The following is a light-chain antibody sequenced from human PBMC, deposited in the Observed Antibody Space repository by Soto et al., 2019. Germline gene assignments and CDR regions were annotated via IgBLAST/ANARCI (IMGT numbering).Light chain of an antibody. Sequence: EIVLTQSPGPLSLSPGERATLSCRASQSVSSSYLAWYQQKPGQAPRLLIYGASSRATGIPDRFSGSGSGTDFTLTISRLEPEDFAVYYCQQYGSSPLFTCGRGTKVDIK. J-gene: IGKJ3*01. V-gene: IGKV3-20*01. CDR1: QSVSSSY. CDR3: QQYGSSPLFT. CDR2: GAS.